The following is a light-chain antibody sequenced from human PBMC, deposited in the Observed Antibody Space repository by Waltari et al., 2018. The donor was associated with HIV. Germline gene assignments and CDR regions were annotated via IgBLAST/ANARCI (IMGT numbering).Light chain of an antibody. CDR2: LGS. Sequence: IVLTQSPLSLPVIPGEPASLSCRSSQSLLHTMGFNSLDWYLQKPGQSPQLLIYLGSHRASGVSDRFSGGGSGTHFTLNLTRVEAEDVGVYFCMQSLQTPPTFGGGTKV. V-gene: IGKV2-28*01. J-gene: IGKJ4*01. CDR3: MQSLQTPPT. CDR1: QSLLHTMGFNS.